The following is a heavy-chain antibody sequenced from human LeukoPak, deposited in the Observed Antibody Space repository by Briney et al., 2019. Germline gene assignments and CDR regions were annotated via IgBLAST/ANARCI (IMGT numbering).Heavy chain of an antibody. D-gene: IGHD3-22*01. CDR2: ISSSGSTI. CDR1: GFTFSSYE. J-gene: IGHJ6*02. Sequence: GGSLRLACAASGFTFSSYEMNWVRQAPGKRLEWVSYISSSGSTIYYADSVKGRFTISRDNSKNTLYLQMNSLRAEDTAVYYCGGSSGYYSYYYGMDVWGQGTTVTVSS. V-gene: IGHV3-48*03. CDR3: GGSSGYYSYYYGMDV.